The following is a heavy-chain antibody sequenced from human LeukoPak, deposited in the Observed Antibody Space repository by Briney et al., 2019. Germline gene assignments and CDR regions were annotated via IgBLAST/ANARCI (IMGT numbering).Heavy chain of an antibody. Sequence: PSETLSLTCTVSGGSISSSSYYWGWIRQPPGKGLEWIGSIYYSGSTYYNPSLKSRVTISVDTSKNQFSLKLSSVTAADTAVYYCARDVTSGYYYYYGMDVWGQGTTVTVSS. CDR3: ARDVTSGYYYYYGMDV. D-gene: IGHD2-21*02. V-gene: IGHV4-39*02. J-gene: IGHJ6*02. CDR2: IYYSGST. CDR1: GGSISSSSYY.